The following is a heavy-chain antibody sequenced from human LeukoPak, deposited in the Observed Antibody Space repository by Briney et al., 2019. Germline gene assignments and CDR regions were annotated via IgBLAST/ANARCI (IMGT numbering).Heavy chain of an antibody. CDR3: ARGWTAVAGTVAFDI. Sequence: ASVKVSCKASGYTFTSYGISWVRQAPGQGLEWMGWISAYNGNTSYAQKLQGRATMTTDTSTSTAYMELRSLRSDDTAVYYCARGWTAVAGTVAFDIWGQGTMVTVSS. CDR1: GYTFTSYG. J-gene: IGHJ3*02. D-gene: IGHD6-19*01. CDR2: ISAYNGNT. V-gene: IGHV1-18*01.